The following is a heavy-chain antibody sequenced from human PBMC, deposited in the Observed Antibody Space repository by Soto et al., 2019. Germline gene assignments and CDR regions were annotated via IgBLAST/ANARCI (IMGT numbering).Heavy chain of an antibody. Sequence: GESLKISCKGSGYSFTSYWIGWVRQVPGKGLEWMGIIYPGDSDTRYSPSFQGQVTISADKSISTAYLQWSSLKASDTAMYYCATFRYSYAWSGYCPGVRFDAWGEGALVSVSS. CDR3: ATFRYSYAWSGYCPGVRFDA. J-gene: IGHJ5*02. V-gene: IGHV5-51*01. CDR1: GYSFTSYW. D-gene: IGHD3-22*01. CDR2: IYPGDSDT.